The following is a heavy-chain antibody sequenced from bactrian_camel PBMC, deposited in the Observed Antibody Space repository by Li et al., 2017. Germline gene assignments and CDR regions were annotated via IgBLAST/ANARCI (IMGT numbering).Heavy chain of an antibody. V-gene: IGHV3S55*01. CDR1: GYTDSNYC. CDR3: AKGGSPYDP. CDR2: IGSSGNT. J-gene: IGHJ4*01. Sequence: HVQLVESGGGSVQAGGSLRLSCAVSGYTDSNYCMGWFRQAPGKEREGVATIGSSGNTNYADSVRGRFTISRDNARNTLSQQLNSLKTEDTAMYYCAKGGSPYDPRGRGTQVTVS.